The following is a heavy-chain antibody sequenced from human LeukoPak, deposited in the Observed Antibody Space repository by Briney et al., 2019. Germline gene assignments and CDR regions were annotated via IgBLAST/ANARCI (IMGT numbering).Heavy chain of an antibody. CDR2: ISSSSNYI. J-gene: IGHJ4*02. CDR3: ASRSGYYFDY. V-gene: IGHV3-21*01. CDR1: GFTFSTYS. Sequence: GGSLRLSCAASGFTFSTYSMNWVRQATGKGLEWVSSISSSSNYIYYADSVKGRFTISRDNAKNSLYLQMNSLRAEDTAVYYCASRSGYYFDYWGQGTPVTVSS. D-gene: IGHD3-22*01.